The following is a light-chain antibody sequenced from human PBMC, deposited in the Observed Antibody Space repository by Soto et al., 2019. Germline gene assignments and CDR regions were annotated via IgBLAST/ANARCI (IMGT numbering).Light chain of an antibody. CDR2: EIS. V-gene: IGLV2-23*02. CDR1: SSDVGSYNL. J-gene: IGLJ1*01. Sequence: QSLLTPPASVSASPGQSITISCTGKSSDVGSYNLVSWYQQHPGKAPKRMIYEISKRPSGASNRSSGSKSGNTASLTISGLQAEDEADYYCCSYAGSSTVFGTGTKVTVL. CDR3: CSYAGSSTV.